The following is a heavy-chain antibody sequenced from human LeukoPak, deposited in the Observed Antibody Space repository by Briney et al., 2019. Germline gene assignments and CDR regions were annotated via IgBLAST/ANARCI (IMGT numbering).Heavy chain of an antibody. CDR3: ARYSSGWYALS. J-gene: IGHJ4*02. D-gene: IGHD6-19*01. CDR2: IYYSGST. CDR1: GGSISSGDYY. V-gene: IGHV4-30-4*02. Sequence: SETLSLTCTVSGGSISSGDYYWSWIRQPPGKGLEWIGYIYYSGSTYYNPSLKSRVTISVDTSKNQFSLKLSSVTAADTAVYYCARYSSGWYALSWGQGTLVTVSS.